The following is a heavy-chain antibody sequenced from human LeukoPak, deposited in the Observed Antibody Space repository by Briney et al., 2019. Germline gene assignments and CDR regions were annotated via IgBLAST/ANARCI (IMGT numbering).Heavy chain of an antibody. D-gene: IGHD3-22*01. V-gene: IGHV1-18*01. J-gene: IGHJ4*02. CDR3: ARSPMIVVGTDFDY. Sequence: GASVKVSCMASGYTFTSYGITWVRQAPGQGLEWMGWISAYNGNTNYAQKLKGRVTMTTGTSTSTAYMELRSLRSDDTAVYYCARSPMIVVGTDFDYWGQGTLVTVSS. CDR1: GYTFTSYG. CDR2: ISAYNGNT.